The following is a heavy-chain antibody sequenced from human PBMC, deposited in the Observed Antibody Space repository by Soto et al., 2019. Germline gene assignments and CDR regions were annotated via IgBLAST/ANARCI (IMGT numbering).Heavy chain of an antibody. CDR3: ARASVGFGVVIIRFDY. CDR1: GGTFSSYA. J-gene: IGHJ4*02. CDR2: IIPIFGTA. D-gene: IGHD3-3*01. Sequence: SVKVSCKASGGTFSSYAISWVRQAPGQGLEWMGGIIPIFGTANYAQKFQGRVTITADESTSTAYMELSSLRSEDTAVYYCARASVGFGVVIIRFDYWGQGTLVTVSS. V-gene: IGHV1-69*13.